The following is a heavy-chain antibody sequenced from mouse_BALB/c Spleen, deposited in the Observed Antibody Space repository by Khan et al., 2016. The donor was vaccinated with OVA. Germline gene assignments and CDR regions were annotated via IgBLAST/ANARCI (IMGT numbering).Heavy chain of an antibody. V-gene: IGHV1S137*01. CDR1: GYTFTDYA. J-gene: IGHJ4*01. D-gene: IGHD1-2*01. CDR2: ISNYNVNT. CDR3: ARGDFLLRLRAMDY. Sequence: VQLRQSGPEVVRPGVSVKISCKGSGYTFTDYAIHWVKQSPAKSLEWIGVISNYNVNTDYNQKFKDKATMTVDKSSSTAYIELTRLSSDDSAIYYRARGDFLLRLRAMDYWGQGTSVTVSS.